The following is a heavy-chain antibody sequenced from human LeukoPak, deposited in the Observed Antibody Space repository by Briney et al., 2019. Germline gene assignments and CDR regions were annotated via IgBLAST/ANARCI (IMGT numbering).Heavy chain of an antibody. J-gene: IGHJ4*02. D-gene: IGHD1-26*01. V-gene: IGHV4-59*01. CDR3: AREVGATHY. CDR1: GGSISSYY. CDR2: IYYSGIT. Sequence: PSETLSLTCTVSGGSISSYYWCWIRQSPGKGLEWIGNIYYSGITNYNPSLKNRGTISVDTSKNHFSLQLRSVTAADTAVYYCAREVGATHYWGQGTLVTVSS.